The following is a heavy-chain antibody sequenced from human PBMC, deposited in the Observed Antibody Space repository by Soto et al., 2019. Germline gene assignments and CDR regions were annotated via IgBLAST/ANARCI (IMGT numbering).Heavy chain of an antibody. D-gene: IGHD4-17*01. V-gene: IGHV4-61*01. CDR2: VYYSGTT. CDR3: ARTTAVPNTLRSRYFLDY. CDR1: GGSVSDKTYY. Sequence: QVQLQESGPGLLKPSETLSLTCSVSGGSVSDKTYYWSWIRQPPGKRLEWIGYVYYSGTTNYNPARKRRGTISVELAKNRFSLRLGSGTTADTALYYCARTTAVPNTLRSRYFLDYWGQGTLVTVSS. J-gene: IGHJ4*02.